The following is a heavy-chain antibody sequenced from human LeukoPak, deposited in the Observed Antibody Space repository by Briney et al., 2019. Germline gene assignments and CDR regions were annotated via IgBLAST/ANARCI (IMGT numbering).Heavy chain of an antibody. J-gene: IGHJ4*02. Sequence: SETLSLTCTVSGGSISSSSYYWGWIRQPPGKGLEWIGSIYYSGSTYYNPSLKSRVTISVDTSKNQFSLKLSSVTAADTAVYYCETGSYSSGWYGPDYWGQETLVTVSS. V-gene: IGHV4-39*01. CDR2: IYYSGST. CDR3: ETGSYSSGWYGPDY. D-gene: IGHD6-13*01. CDR1: GGSISSSSYY.